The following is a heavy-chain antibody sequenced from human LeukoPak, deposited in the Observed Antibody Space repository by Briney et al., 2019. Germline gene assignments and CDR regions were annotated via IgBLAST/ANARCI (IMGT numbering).Heavy chain of an antibody. J-gene: IGHJ3*02. CDR3: ARTQYSYGYGLDAFDI. D-gene: IGHD5-18*01. CDR1: GGSISSGGYS. CDR2: IYHSGST. V-gene: IGHV4-30-2*02. Sequence: SETLSLTCAVSGGSISSGGYSWSWIRQPPGKGLEWIRYIYHSGSTYYNPSLKSRVTISVDTSKNQFSLKLSSVTAADTAVYYCARTQYSYGYGLDAFDIWGQGTMVTVSS.